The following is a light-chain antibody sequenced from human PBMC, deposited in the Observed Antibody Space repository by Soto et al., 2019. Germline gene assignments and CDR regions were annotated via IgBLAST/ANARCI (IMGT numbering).Light chain of an antibody. CDR1: QDIRSW. J-gene: IGKJ5*01. CDR3: QQAKSFPPT. Sequence: GDRVTITCRASQDIRSWLAWYQQKPGKAPHLLIYAASTLQSGVPSRFSGSGSGTDFTLTISSLQPEDIATYYCQQAKSFPPTFGQGTRLEI. V-gene: IGKV1-12*01. CDR2: AAS.